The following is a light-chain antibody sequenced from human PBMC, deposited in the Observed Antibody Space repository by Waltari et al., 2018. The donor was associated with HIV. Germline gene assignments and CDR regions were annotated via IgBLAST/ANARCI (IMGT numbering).Light chain of an antibody. CDR2: AAS. CDR1: QGISSY. V-gene: IGKV1-8*01. J-gene: IGKJ1*01. CDR3: KQYYSYPWT. Sequence: AIRMTQSPSSFSASTGDSVTITCRASQGISSYLAWYQQKPGKAPKLLIYAASTLQSGVPSRVSGSGSGTDFTLTISCLQSEDFATYYCKQYYSYPWTFGQGTKVEIK.